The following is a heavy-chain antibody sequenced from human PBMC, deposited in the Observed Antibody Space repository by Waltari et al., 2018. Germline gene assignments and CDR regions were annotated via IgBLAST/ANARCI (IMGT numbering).Heavy chain of an antibody. V-gene: IGHV4-4*07. Sequence: QVQLQESGPRLVKPSETLYLTCTVSGCSISRYDWSWIRQPAGKGLEWIGRIYTSGSTNYNPSLKSRVTMSVDTSKNQFSLKLSSVTAADTAVYYCARVSSWNYGDGYFDYWGQGTLVTVSS. J-gene: IGHJ4*02. CDR1: GCSISRYD. D-gene: IGHD1-7*01. CDR2: IYTSGST. CDR3: ARVSSWNYGDGYFDY.